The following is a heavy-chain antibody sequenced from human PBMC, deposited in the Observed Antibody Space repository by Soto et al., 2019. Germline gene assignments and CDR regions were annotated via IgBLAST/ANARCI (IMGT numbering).Heavy chain of an antibody. V-gene: IGHV1-69*13. Sequence: RASVKVSCKASGGTFSSYAISWVRQAPGQGLEWMGGIIPIFGTANYAQKFQGRVTITADESTSTAYMELSSLRSEDTAVYYCAREKYYDSSGYLYFDYWGQGTLVTVSS. CDR1: GGTFSSYA. CDR3: AREKYYDSSGYLYFDY. CDR2: IIPIFGTA. D-gene: IGHD3-22*01. J-gene: IGHJ4*02.